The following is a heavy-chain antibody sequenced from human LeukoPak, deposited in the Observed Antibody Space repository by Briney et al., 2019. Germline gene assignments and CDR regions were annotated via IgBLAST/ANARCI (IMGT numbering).Heavy chain of an antibody. V-gene: IGHV3-23*01. CDR1: GFTFSSYA. Sequence: GGSLRLSCAASGFTFSSYAMSWVRQAPGKGLEWVSAISGSGGSTYYADSVKGRFTISRDNSKNTLYLQINSLRAEDTAVYYCAKDRSGSYWGKNFDYWGQGTLVTVSS. J-gene: IGHJ4*02. CDR2: ISGSGGST. CDR3: AKDRSGSYWGKNFDY. D-gene: IGHD3-10*01.